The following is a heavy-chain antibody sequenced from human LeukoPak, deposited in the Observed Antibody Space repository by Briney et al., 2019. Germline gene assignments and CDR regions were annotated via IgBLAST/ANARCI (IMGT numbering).Heavy chain of an antibody. D-gene: IGHD4-17*01. V-gene: IGHV1-69*13. CDR2: IIPIFGTA. CDR3: ARSPTVTNDNFDY. Sequence: SVKVSCKASGGTFSSYAISWVRQAPGQGLEWMGGIIPIFGTANYAQKFQGRVTITADESTSTAYMELSSLRSEDTAVYYCARSPTVTNDNFDYWGQGTLVTVSS. J-gene: IGHJ4*02. CDR1: GGTFSSYA.